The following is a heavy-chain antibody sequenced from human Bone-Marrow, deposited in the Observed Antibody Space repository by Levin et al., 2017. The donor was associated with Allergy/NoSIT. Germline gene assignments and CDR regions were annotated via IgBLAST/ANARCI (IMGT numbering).Heavy chain of an antibody. D-gene: IGHD6-19*01. Sequence: GGSLRLSCAASRFTFSAFAMTWVRQAPGKGLEWVSTISGSGETTHYADSVKGRFTISRDNSNNTLSLQMDSLRAEDTAVYYCAKGQWLVYNWFDTWGQGTLVTVSS. J-gene: IGHJ5*02. CDR3: AKGQWLVYNWFDT. CDR1: RFTFSAFA. CDR2: ISGSGETT. V-gene: IGHV3-23*01.